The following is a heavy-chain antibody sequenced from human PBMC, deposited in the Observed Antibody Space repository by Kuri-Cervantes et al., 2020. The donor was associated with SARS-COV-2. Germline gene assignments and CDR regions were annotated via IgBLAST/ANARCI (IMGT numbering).Heavy chain of an antibody. CDR1: GGSISSYY. D-gene: IGHD1-1*01. Sequence: SETLSLTCTVSGGSISSYYWSWIRQPPGKGLEWIGEINHSGSTNYNPSLKSRVTISVDTSKNQFSLKLSSVTAADTAVYYCARARLHTGGGFFDYWGQGTLVTVSS. J-gene: IGHJ4*02. CDR2: INHSGST. CDR3: ARARLHTGGGFFDY. V-gene: IGHV4-34*01.